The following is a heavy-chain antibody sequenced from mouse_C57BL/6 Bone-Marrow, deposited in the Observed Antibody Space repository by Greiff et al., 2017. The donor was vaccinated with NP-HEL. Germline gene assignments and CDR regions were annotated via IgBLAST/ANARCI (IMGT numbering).Heavy chain of an antibody. D-gene: IGHD1-1*01. V-gene: IGHV14-4*01. CDR2: IDPENGDT. CDR1: GFNIKDDY. J-gene: IGHJ3*01. CDR3: TTPYYYGSTWFAY. Sequence: EVQLQQSGAELVRPGASVKLSCTASGFNIKDDYMHWVKQRPEQGLEWIRWIDPENGDTEYASKFQGKATITADTSSNTAYLQLSSLTSEDTAVYYCTTPYYYGSTWFAYWGQGTLVTVSA.